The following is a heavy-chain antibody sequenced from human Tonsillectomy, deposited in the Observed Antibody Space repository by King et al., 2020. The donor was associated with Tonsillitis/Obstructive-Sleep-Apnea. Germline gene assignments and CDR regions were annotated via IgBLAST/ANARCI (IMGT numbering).Heavy chain of an antibody. J-gene: IGHJ6*03. CDR3: ARDPGPDHYSSYMDV. D-gene: IGHD1-14*01. CDR2: IYYSGST. Sequence: VQLQESGPGLVKPSETLSLTCTVSGGSISSYYWSWIRQPPGKGLEWIGYIYYSGSTNYNPSLKSRVTISVDTSKNQFSLKLSSVTAADTAVYYCARDPGPDHYSSYMDVWGKGTTVTVSS. CDR1: GGSISSYY. V-gene: IGHV4-59*01.